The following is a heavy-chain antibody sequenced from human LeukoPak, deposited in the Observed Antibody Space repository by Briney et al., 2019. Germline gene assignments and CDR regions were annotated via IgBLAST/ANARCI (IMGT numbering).Heavy chain of an antibody. CDR1: GGSISSDY. CDR3: ARDVKSRRRQWFGELSVYYYYYMDV. Sequence: SETLSLTCTVSGGSISSDYWSWIRQPAGKGLEWIGRIYTTGSTNYSPSLKSRVTMSVDTSKNQFSLKLSSVTAADTDVYYCARDVKSRRRQWFGELSVYYYYYMDVWGKGTTVTISS. V-gene: IGHV4-4*07. D-gene: IGHD3-10*01. J-gene: IGHJ6*03. CDR2: IYTTGST.